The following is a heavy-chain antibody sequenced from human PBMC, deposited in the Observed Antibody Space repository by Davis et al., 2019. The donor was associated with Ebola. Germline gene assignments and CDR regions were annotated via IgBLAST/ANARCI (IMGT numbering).Heavy chain of an antibody. D-gene: IGHD6-13*01. CDR2: ISGSGGST. CDR1: GFTVSSNY. J-gene: IGHJ3*02. CDR3: VKVSQQLVHDAFDI. V-gene: IGHV3-23*01. Sequence: GESLKISCAASGFTVSSNYMSWVRQAPGKGLEWVSAISGSGGSTYYADSVKGRFTISRDNSKNTLYLQMNSLRAEDTAVYYCVKVSQQLVHDAFDIWGQGTMVTVSS.